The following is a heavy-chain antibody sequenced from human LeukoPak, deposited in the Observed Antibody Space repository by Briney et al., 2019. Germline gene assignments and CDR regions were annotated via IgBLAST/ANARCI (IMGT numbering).Heavy chain of an antibody. V-gene: IGHV4-38-2*01. D-gene: IGHD6-19*01. J-gene: IGHJ6*03. CDR2: IYHSGST. CDR3: ARRVRDKARLGYYYYYMDV. Sequence: SETLSLTCAVSGYSISSGYYWGWIRQPPGKGLEWIGIIYHSGSTYYNPSLKSRVTISVDTSKNQFSLKLSSVTAADTAVYYCARRVRDKARLGYYYYYMDVWGKGTTVTVSS. CDR1: GYSISSGYY.